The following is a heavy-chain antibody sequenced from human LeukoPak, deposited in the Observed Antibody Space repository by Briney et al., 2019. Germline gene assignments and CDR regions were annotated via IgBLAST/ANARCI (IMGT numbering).Heavy chain of an antibody. V-gene: IGHV3-7*01. CDR3: ARVHHDFWSGYSLSDWFDP. J-gene: IGHJ5*02. D-gene: IGHD3-3*01. CDR1: GFTFSSYW. CDR2: IKQDGSEK. Sequence: PGGSLRLSCAASGFTFSSYWMSWVRQAPGKGREWVANIKQDGSEKYYVDSVKGRFTISRDNAKTSLYLQMNSLRAEDTAVYYCARVHHDFWSGYSLSDWFDPWGQGTLVTVSS.